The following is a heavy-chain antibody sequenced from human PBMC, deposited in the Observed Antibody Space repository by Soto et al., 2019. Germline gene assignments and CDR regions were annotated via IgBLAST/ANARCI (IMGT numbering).Heavy chain of an antibody. V-gene: IGHV3-48*01. J-gene: IGHJ6*02. Sequence: GGSLRLSCAASGFPFSTCSMDWVRQAPGKGLEWVSYISSSSSTIYYADSVKGRVTISVDTSKNQFSLKLSSVTAADTAVYYCASYGSGSYYYYYYGMDVWGQGTRVTVSS. CDR3: ASYGSGSYYYYYYGMDV. CDR2: ISSSSSTI. D-gene: IGHD3-10*01. CDR1: GFPFSTCS.